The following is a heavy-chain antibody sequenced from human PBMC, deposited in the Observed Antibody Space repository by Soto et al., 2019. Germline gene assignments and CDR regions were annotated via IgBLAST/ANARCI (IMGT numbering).Heavy chain of an antibody. D-gene: IGHD7-27*01. CDR3: ARGLGTNGLDV. Sequence: QVQLLQSGAEVKKPGASVKVSCKASGYKFTTYGITWVRQAPGQGLEWLGGISTYNGNTDYAQNLQDRVTMTTETSTSTAYLEVRSLTSDDTAVYFCARGLGTNGLDVWGQETTVTVSS. J-gene: IGHJ6*02. CDR2: ISTYNGNT. V-gene: IGHV1-18*04. CDR1: GYKFTTYG.